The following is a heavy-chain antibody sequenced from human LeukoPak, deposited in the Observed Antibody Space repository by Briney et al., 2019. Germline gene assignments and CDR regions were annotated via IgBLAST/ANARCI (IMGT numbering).Heavy chain of an antibody. Sequence: SETLSLTCTVSGGSISSYYWSWIRQPPGKGLEWIGSIYYSGSTHYNPSLKSRVTISVGTSKSQFSLKLSSVTAADTAVYYCARLCPPRRAGGYDYWGQGTLVTVSS. V-gene: IGHV4-59*05. CDR1: GGSISSYY. D-gene: IGHD2-8*02. CDR2: IYYSGST. CDR3: ARLCPPRRAGGYDY. J-gene: IGHJ4*02.